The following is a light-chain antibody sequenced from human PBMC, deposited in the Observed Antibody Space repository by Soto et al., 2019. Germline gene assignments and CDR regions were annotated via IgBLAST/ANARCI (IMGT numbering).Light chain of an antibody. CDR1: QAISNY. Sequence: DIQMTQSPSSVSASLGDRVTITCRASQAISNYLAWYQQKPGKVPKVLIWAASTLQSGVPSRFSGSGSGTDFTLTISSLQPEDVATYYCQKYNGASFTFGPGTKVDIK. J-gene: IGKJ3*01. CDR3: QKYNGASFT. V-gene: IGKV1-27*01. CDR2: AAS.